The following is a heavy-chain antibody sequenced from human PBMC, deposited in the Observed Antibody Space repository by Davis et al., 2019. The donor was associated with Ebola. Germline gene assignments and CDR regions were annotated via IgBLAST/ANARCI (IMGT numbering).Heavy chain of an antibody. J-gene: IGHJ4*02. D-gene: IGHD3-16*02. CDR2: IIPIFGTA. Sequence: SVKVSCKASGGTFSSYAISWVRQAPGQGLEWMGGIIPIFGTANYAQKFQGRVTITADESTSTAYMELSSLRSEDTAVYYCARLNYDYIWGSYRHLDYWGQGTLVTVSS. CDR3: ARLNYDYIWGSYRHLDY. CDR1: GGTFSSYA. V-gene: IGHV1-69*13.